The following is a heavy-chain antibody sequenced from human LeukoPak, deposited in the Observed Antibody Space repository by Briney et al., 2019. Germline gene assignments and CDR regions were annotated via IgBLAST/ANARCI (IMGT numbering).Heavy chain of an antibody. Sequence: ASVKVSCKASGYTFTGYYMHWVRQAPGQGLEWMGRINPNSGGTNYAQKFQGRVTMTRDTSISTAYMELSRLRSDDTAVYYCAREVVRGVIIKGFDYWGQGTLVTVSS. D-gene: IGHD3-10*01. CDR2: INPNSGGT. CDR1: GYTFTGYY. CDR3: AREVVRGVIIKGFDY. V-gene: IGHV1-2*06. J-gene: IGHJ4*02.